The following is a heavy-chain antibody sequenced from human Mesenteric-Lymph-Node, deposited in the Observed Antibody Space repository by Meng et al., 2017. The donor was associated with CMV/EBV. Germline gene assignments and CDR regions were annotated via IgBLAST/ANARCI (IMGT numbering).Heavy chain of an antibody. CDR3: ARGGDSSWYYSDY. Sequence: LRLSCTVSGGSISSSSYYWGWIRQPPGKGLEWIGSIYYSGSTYYNPSLKSRVTISVDTSKNQFSLKLSSVTAADTAVYYCARGGDSSWYYSDYWGQGTLVTVSS. J-gene: IGHJ4*02. CDR1: GGSISSSSYY. CDR2: IYYSGST. D-gene: IGHD6-13*01. V-gene: IGHV4-39*01.